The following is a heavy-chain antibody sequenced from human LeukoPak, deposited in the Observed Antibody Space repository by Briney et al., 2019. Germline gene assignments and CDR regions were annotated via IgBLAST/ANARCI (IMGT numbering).Heavy chain of an antibody. Sequence: GGSLRLSCAASGFTFSSYAMSWVRQAPGKGLEWVSAISGSGGSTYYADSVKGRFTISRDNAKNSLYLQMNSLRAEDTAVYYCARASITMIVVGGYAFDIWGQGTMVTVSS. CDR3: ARASITMIVVGGYAFDI. CDR1: GFTFSSYA. V-gene: IGHV3-23*01. CDR2: ISGSGGST. J-gene: IGHJ3*02. D-gene: IGHD3-22*01.